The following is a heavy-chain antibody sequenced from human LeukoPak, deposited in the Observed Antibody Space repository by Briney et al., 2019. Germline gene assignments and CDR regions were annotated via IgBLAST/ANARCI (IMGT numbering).Heavy chain of an antibody. V-gene: IGHV3-21*01. CDR1: GFTFSSYG. D-gene: IGHD3-22*01. CDR3: ARADYDSSGYPGQDFDY. Sequence: GGSLRLSCAASGFTFSSYGMNWVRQAPGKGLEWVSSISSSSSCIYYADSVKGRFTISRDNAKNSLYLQMNSLRAEDTAVYYCARADYDSSGYPGQDFDYWGQGTLVTVSS. CDR2: ISSSSSCI. J-gene: IGHJ4*02.